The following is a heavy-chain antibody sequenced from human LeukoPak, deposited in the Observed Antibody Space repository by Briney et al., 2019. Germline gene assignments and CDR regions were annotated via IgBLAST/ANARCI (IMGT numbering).Heavy chain of an antibody. CDR3: AKENTNAMDYFDY. CDR1: GFIFSNHG. CDR2: ISYDGRKN. Sequence: GGSLRLSCAVSGFIFSNHGMHWVRQAPGRGLEWLSVISYDGRKNCYADSVKGRFTISRDNSKDTLYLQMNSLRAEDTALYYCAKENTNAMDYFDYWGQGTLVTVSS. V-gene: IGHV3-30*18. J-gene: IGHJ4*02. D-gene: IGHD1/OR15-1a*01.